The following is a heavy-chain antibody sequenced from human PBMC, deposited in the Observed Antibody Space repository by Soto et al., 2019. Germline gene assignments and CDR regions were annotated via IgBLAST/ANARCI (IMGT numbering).Heavy chain of an antibody. CDR2: IYDSGST. CDR3: ASYGSGSYRQ. V-gene: IGHV4-59*01. Sequence: SETLSLTCTVSGGSISSYYWGWIRQPPGKGLEWIGCIYDSGSTNYNPSLKSRVTISEDTSKNQFSLRLNSVTAADTAVYYCASYGSGSYRQWGRGTLVTVSS. J-gene: IGHJ4*02. D-gene: IGHD3-10*01. CDR1: GGSISSYY.